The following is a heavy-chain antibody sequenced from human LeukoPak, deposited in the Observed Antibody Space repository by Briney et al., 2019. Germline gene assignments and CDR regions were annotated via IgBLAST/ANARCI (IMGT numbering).Heavy chain of an antibody. J-gene: IGHJ4*02. CDR3: AREGEGGYYRSPHPFDY. CDR1: GFTFSSYS. Sequence: GGSLRLSCAASGFTFSSYSMNWVRQAPGKGLEWVSSISGSSSYIYYADSVKGRFTISRDNAKNSLYLQMNSLRAEDTAVYYCAREGEGGYYRSPHPFDYWGQGTLVTVSS. CDR2: ISGSSSYI. D-gene: IGHD3-3*01. V-gene: IGHV3-21*01.